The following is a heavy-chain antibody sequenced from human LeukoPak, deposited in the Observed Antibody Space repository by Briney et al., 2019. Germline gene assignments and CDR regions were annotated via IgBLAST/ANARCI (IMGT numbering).Heavy chain of an antibody. J-gene: IGHJ5*02. CDR3: ARDTVVVPAAIRGNWFDP. V-gene: IGHV1-2*02. Sequence: GASVKVSCKASGYTFTGYYMHWVRQAPGQGLEWMGWINPNSGGTNYAQKFQGRVTMTRDTSISTAYMELSRLRSDDTAVYYCARDTVVVPAAIRGNWFDPWGQGTLVTVSS. CDR2: INPNSGGT. CDR1: GYTFTGYY. D-gene: IGHD2-2*02.